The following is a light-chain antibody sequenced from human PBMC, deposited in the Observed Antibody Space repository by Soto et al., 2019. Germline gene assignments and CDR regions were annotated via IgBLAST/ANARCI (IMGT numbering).Light chain of an antibody. CDR2: GTS. CDR1: QSVSSSY. CDR3: QQYGNSRWT. J-gene: IGKJ1*01. Sequence: EIVLTQSPDTLSLSPGERATLSCRASQSVSSSYLAWYQQSPGQAPRLLIYGTSNRATGIPDRFSGSGSGTDFTLTISRLEPEDFAAYYCQQYGNSRWTFGQGTKVEIK. V-gene: IGKV3-20*01.